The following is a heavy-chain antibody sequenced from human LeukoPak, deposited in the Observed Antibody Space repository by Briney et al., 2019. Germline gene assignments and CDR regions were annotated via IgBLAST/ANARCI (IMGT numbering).Heavy chain of an antibody. D-gene: IGHD2-15*01. Sequence: VASVKVSCKASGYTFTGYYMHWVRQAPGQGLEWMGWINPNSGGTNYAQKFQGWVTMTRDTSISTAYMELSRLRSDDTAVYYCARDLEGYCSGCSCYNLVGFDYWGQGTLVTVSS. CDR3: ARDLEGYCSGCSCYNLVGFDY. J-gene: IGHJ4*02. CDR1: GYTFTGYY. CDR2: INPNSGGT. V-gene: IGHV1-2*04.